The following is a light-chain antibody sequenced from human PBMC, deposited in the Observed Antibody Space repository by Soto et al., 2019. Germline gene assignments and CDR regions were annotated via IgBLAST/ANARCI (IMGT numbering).Light chain of an antibody. CDR3: QQYHRYSSIP. J-gene: IGKJ5*01. V-gene: IGKV1-5*03. CDR1: QSISTW. CDR2: KAS. Sequence: DIQMTQSPSTLSAFVGDRVTITCRASQSISTWLAWYQQKPGNAPHLLIYKASTLEIGVPPRFSGSGSGTEFTLTISSLQPDDFATYYCQQYHRYSSIPCGHGTRLEI.